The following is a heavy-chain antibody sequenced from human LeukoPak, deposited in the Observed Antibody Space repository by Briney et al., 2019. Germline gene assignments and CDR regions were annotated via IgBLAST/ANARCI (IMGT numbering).Heavy chain of an antibody. Sequence: ASVKVSCKVSGYTFTSYYMHWVRQAPGQGLEWMGIINPSGGSTSYAQKFQGGVTMTRDVSTSTVYMELSSLRSEDTAVYYCAREERYYDSSGYDYWGQGTLVTVSS. J-gene: IGHJ4*02. CDR2: INPSGGST. CDR3: AREERYYDSSGYDY. D-gene: IGHD3-22*01. V-gene: IGHV1-46*01. CDR1: GYTFTSYY.